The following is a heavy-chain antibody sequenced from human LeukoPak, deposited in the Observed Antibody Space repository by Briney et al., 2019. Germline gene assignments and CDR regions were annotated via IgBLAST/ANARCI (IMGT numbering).Heavy chain of an antibody. CDR1: GFTFSSYW. D-gene: IGHD6-13*01. CDR2: ISSSSSYI. J-gene: IGHJ4*02. Sequence: GGSLRLSCAASGFTFSSYWMHWVRQAPGKGLEWVSSISSSSSYIYYADSVKGRFTISRDNAKNSLYLQMNSLGAEDTAVYYCARAEGDSSSWYRYWGQGTLVTVSS. CDR3: ARAEGDSSSWYRY. V-gene: IGHV3-21*01.